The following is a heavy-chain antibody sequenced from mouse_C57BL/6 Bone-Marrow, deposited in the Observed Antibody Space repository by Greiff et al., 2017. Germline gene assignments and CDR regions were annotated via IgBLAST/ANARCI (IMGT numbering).Heavy chain of an antibody. V-gene: IGHV5-16*01. Sequence: EVHLVESEGGLVQPGSSMKLSCTASGFTFSDYYMAWVRQVPEKGLEWVANINYDGSSTYYLDSLKSRFIISRDNAKNILYLQMSSLKSEDTATYYCARDLYYGNYEWYFDVWGTGTTVTVSS. CDR2: INYDGSST. CDR3: ARDLYYGNYEWYFDV. D-gene: IGHD2-1*01. J-gene: IGHJ1*03. CDR1: GFTFSDYY.